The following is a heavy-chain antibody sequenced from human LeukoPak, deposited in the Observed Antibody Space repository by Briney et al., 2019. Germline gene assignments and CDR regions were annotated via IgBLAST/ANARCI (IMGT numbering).Heavy chain of an antibody. V-gene: IGHV3-48*03. D-gene: IGHD3-9*01. J-gene: IGHJ6*04. CDR3: ARDAALYDITGYYYGMDV. Sequence: GGSLRLSCAASGFAFNTYAMHWVRQAPGKGLEWVSYISSSGSTIYYADSVKGRFTISRDNAKNSLYLQMNSLRAEDTAVYYCARDAALYDITGYYYGMDVWGKGTTVTVSS. CDR2: ISSSGSTI. CDR1: GFAFNTYA.